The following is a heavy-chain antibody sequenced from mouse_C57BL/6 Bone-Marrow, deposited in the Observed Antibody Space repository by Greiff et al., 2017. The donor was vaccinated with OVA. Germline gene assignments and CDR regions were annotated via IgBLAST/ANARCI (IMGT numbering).Heavy chain of an antibody. J-gene: IGHJ2*01. CDR2: ISSGGSYT. V-gene: IGHV5-6*01. CDR1: GFTFSSYG. CDR3: ASLLWDY. D-gene: IGHD2-1*01. Sequence: EVQLQESGGDLVKPGGSLKLSCAASGFTFSSYGMSWVRQTPDKRLEWVATISSGGSYTYYPDSVKGRFTISRDNAKNTLYLQMSSLKSEDTAMYYFASLLWDYWGPGTTLTVSS.